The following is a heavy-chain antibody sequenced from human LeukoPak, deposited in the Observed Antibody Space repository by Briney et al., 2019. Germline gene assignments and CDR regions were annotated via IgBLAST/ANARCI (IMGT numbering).Heavy chain of an antibody. D-gene: IGHD6-19*01. CDR1: GSTFTTYN. CDR3: ARDVVGWRLDY. CDR2: ISGYNGNT. J-gene: IGHJ3*01. V-gene: IGHV1-18*01. Sequence: ASVTLSCKASGSTFTTYNINWVRHAHAQGLEWMGWISGYNGNTNYAQKLHGRVTMTTDTSTSTAYMELRSLRSDDAVVYYCARDVVGWRLDYWGQGTMVTVSS.